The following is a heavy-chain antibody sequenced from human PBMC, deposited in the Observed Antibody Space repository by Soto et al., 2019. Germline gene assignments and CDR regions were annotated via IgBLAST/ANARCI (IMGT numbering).Heavy chain of an antibody. Sequence: QVQLVQSGAEVKKPGSSVNVSCKTSGGTFGNSAVTWVRQAPGQGLEWLGGIVPMFGTANYAQKFQGRLTITADESTITAYMELNSLKTDDTAVYYCARGGDPQSAFWSGPLGGGRFDPWGQGTLVTVSS. V-gene: IGHV1-69*12. D-gene: IGHD3-3*01. CDR2: IVPMFGTA. CDR3: ARGGDPQSAFWSGPLGGGRFDP. J-gene: IGHJ5*02. CDR1: GGTFGNSA.